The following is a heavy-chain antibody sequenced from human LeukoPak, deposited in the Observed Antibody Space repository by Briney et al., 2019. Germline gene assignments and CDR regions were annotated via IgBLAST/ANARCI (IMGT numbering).Heavy chain of an antibody. D-gene: IGHD3-22*01. CDR1: GCTFTGYY. Sequence: GASVKVSCKASGCTFTGYYMHWVRQAPGQGLEWMGEIIPIFGTANYAQKFQGRVTITADKSTSTAYVELSSLRSEDTAVYYCARDGVKYDSSGYYYSEYFQHWGQGTLVTVSS. CDR2: IIPIFGTA. CDR3: ARDGVKYDSSGYYYSEYFQH. V-gene: IGHV1-69*06. J-gene: IGHJ1*01.